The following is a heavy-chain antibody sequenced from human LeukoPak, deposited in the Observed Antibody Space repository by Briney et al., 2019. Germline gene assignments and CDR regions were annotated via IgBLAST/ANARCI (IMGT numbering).Heavy chain of an antibody. CDR2: ISYDGSNK. CDR1: GFTFSSYA. Sequence: PGGSLGLSCAASGFTFSSYAMHWVRQAPGKGLEWVAVISYDGSNKYYADSVKGRFTISRDNSKNTLYLQMNSLRAEDTAVYYCAKDSYGPDYWGQGTLVTVSS. J-gene: IGHJ4*02. D-gene: IGHD5-18*01. V-gene: IGHV3-30*04. CDR3: AKDSYGPDY.